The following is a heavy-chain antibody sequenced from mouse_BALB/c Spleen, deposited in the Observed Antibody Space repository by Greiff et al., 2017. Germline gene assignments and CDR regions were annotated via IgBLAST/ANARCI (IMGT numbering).Heavy chain of an antibody. V-gene: IGHV5-4*02. CDR1: GFTFSDYY. J-gene: IGHJ3*01. D-gene: IGHD2-4*01. CDR3: ARDPGIYYEPAWFAY. CDR2: ISDGGSYT. Sequence: EVMLVESGGGLVKPGGSLKLSCAASGFTFSDYYMYWVRQTPEKRLEWVATISDGGSYTYYPDSVKGRFTISRDNAKNNLYLQMSSLKSEDTAMYYCARDPGIYYEPAWFAYWGQGTLVTVSA.